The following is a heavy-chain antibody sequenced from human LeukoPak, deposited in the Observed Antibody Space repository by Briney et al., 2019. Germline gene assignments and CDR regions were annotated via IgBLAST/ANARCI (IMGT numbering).Heavy chain of an antibody. CDR2: ISWNSGSI. V-gene: IGHV3-9*01. Sequence: PGRSLRLSCAASGFTFDDYAMHWVRQAPGKGLEWVSGISWNSGSIGYADSVKGRFTISRDNAKNSLYLQMNSLRAEDTALYYCAKSPIAVAGYFDYWGQGTLVTVSS. J-gene: IGHJ4*02. CDR3: AKSPIAVAGYFDY. CDR1: GFTFDDYA. D-gene: IGHD6-19*01.